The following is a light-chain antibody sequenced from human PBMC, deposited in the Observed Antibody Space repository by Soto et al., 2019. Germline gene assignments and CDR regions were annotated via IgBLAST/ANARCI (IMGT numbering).Light chain of an antibody. Sequence: QSVLTQPPSVSGAPGQRVTISCTGNSSNLGAGYDVHWYQQLPGAAPKLVIFGNRNRPSGVPERFSGSKSGTSASLAITGLQAEDEADYYCSSYTSISTYVFGTGTKLTVL. CDR2: GNR. V-gene: IGLV1-40*01. CDR3: SSYTSISTYV. CDR1: SSNLGAGYD. J-gene: IGLJ1*01.